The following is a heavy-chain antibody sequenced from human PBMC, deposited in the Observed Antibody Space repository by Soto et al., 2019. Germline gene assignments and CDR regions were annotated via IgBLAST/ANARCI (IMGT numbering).Heavy chain of an antibody. CDR1: GGSISRSSYH. V-gene: IGHV4-39*01. Sequence: SETLSLTCTVSGGSISRSSYHWGWIRQPPGKELEWIGTIYFSGSTYYNPSLKSRVYISVDTSKNQFSLRLSSVTAADTAVYYCARVERSGWYVSYWGQGTLVTVSS. CDR3: ARVERSGWYVSY. J-gene: IGHJ4*02. D-gene: IGHD6-19*01. CDR2: IYFSGST.